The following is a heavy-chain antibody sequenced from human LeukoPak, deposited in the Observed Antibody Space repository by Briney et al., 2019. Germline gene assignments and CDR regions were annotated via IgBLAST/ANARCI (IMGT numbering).Heavy chain of an antibody. CDR2: INPYNGVT. Sequence: VASVKVSCKASGYTLTDYYMHWVRQAPGQGLEWMGWINPYNGVTNYAQKFQGRVTLTRDTSISTASMELSRLTSDDTAVYYCARGPSRLNSGSYYPRVDYWGQGTLVPVSS. CDR1: GYTLTDYY. V-gene: IGHV1-2*02. J-gene: IGHJ4*02. CDR3: ARGPSRLNSGSYYPRVDY. D-gene: IGHD1-26*01.